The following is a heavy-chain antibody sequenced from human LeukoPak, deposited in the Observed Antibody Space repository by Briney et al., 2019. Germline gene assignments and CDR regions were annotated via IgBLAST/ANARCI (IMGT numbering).Heavy chain of an antibody. J-gene: IGHJ4*02. V-gene: IGHV3-9*01. CDR3: ANAGTAFDY. CDR2: ISWNSGSI. CDR1: RYTFDDYA. Sequence: GGSLTLACAASRYTFDDYAMHWVRQAPGKGLEWVSGISWNSGSIGYADSVKGRFTISRDNAKNSLYLQMNSLRAEDTALYYCANAGTAFDYWGQGTLVTVSS. D-gene: IGHD1/OR15-1a*01.